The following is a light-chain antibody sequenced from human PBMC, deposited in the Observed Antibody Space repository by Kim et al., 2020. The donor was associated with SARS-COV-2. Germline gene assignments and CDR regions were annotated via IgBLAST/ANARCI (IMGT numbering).Light chain of an antibody. V-gene: IGKV3-20*01. Sequence: EIVLTQSPGTLSLSPGERATLSCRASQSVTNRYLAWYQQKPGQAPRLLIYGASSRATGIPDRFRGSGSGTDFSLTISRLEPEDFAVYYCQQYGRSPLPFGGGTKLEI. CDR3: QQYGRSPLP. J-gene: IGKJ4*01. CDR2: GAS. CDR1: QSVTNRY.